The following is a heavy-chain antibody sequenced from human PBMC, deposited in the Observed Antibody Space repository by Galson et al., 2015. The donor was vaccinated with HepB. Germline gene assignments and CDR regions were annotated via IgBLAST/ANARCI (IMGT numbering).Heavy chain of an antibody. CDR1: GFTFSDYY. CDR2: ISSSSSYT. CDR3: ARVGPSYYYDSSGYYYLDY. V-gene: IGHV3-11*06. J-gene: IGHJ4*02. D-gene: IGHD3-22*01. Sequence: SLRLSCAASGFTFSDYYMSWIRQAPGKGLEWVSYISSSSSYTNYADSVKGRFTISRDNAKNSLYLQMNSLRAEDTAVYYCARVGPSYYYDSSGYYYLDYWGQGTLVTVSS.